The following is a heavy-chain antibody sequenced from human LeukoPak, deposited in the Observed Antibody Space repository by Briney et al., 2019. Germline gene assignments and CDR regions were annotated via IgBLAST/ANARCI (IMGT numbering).Heavy chain of an antibody. J-gene: IGHJ4*02. D-gene: IGHD3-3*01. CDR2: IKSKTDGGTT. V-gene: IGHV3-15*01. CDR1: GFTFSNAW. CDR3: TTDSYYDFWGGYYDRYYFDY. Sequence: GGSLRLSCAASGFTFSNAWMSWVRQAPGKGPEWVGRIKSKTDGGTTDYAAPVKGRFTISRDDSKNTLYLQMNSLKTEDTAVYYCTTDSYYDFWGGYYDRYYFDYWGQGTLVTVSS.